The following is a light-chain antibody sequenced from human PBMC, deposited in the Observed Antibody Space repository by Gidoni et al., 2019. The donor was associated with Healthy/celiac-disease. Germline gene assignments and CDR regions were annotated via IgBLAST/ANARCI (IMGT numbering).Light chain of an antibody. CDR1: QSRLHSNSYNY. Sequence: DIAMTQSPLSLPVTPGVPASISCRSSQSRLHSNSYNYLDWYLQKPGQSPQLLIYLGSNRASGGPDRCSGSGSGTDFTLKISRVEAEDVGVDYCMQALQTSPLTFGVGTKVEIK. CDR2: LGS. CDR3: MQALQTSPLT. J-gene: IGKJ4*01. V-gene: IGKV2-28*01.